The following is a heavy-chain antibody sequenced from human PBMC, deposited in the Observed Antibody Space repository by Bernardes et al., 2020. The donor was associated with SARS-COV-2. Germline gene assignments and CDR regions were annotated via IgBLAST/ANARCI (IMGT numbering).Heavy chain of an antibody. CDR3: ARGEVGEGQGTRYYFHYYGMDV. Sequence: GGSLRLSCAASGFTVSSKYMSWVRKGPGKGLEWVSLIQRDGMTYSADSVKGRFTISRDNSRNTLYLQMNSLRGEDTAVYYCARGEVGEGQGTRYYFHYYGMDVWGQGTTVTVSS. V-gene: IGHV3-66*01. D-gene: IGHD1-26*01. CDR2: IQRDGMT. J-gene: IGHJ6*02. CDR1: GFTVSSKY.